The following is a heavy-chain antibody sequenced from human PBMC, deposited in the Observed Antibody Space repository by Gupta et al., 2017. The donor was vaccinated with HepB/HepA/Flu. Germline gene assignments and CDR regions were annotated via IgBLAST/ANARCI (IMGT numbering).Heavy chain of an antibody. J-gene: IGHJ3*02. V-gene: IGHV3-48*02. CDR1: GFTFRTYR. D-gene: IGHD7-27*01. Sequence: EVQLVESGGGLVQPGGSLRLSCAASGFTFRTYRMNWVRQAPGKGLEWVSYISSTSTTIYYGDSVKGRFTISRDNANNSLHLQMNSLTDEDTAVYYCVRGSTGILAFDIWGQGTMVTVSS. CDR3: VRGSTGILAFDI. CDR2: ISSTSTTI.